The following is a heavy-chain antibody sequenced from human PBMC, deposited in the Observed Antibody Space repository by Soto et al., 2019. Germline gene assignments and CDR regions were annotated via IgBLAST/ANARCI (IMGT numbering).Heavy chain of an antibody. CDR3: AREPSHGDLDY. CDR2: INSKGDTT. CDR1: GFTFSDYR. J-gene: IGHJ4*02. V-gene: IGHV3-64*07. Sequence: EVHLVESGGGLVQPGGSLRLSCVASGFTFSDYRMHWVREVSGKGLEYVSVINSKGDTTFYVDSVKGRFTISRDNSRNTLYIQMDRLRDDDTALYYCAREPSHGDLDYWGQGTLVTVSS. D-gene: IGHD4-17*01.